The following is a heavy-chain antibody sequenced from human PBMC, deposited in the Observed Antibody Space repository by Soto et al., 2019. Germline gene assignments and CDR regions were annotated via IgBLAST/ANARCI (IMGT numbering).Heavy chain of an antibody. CDR1: GGSISSSSYY. D-gene: IGHD3-10*01. J-gene: IGHJ5*02. V-gene: IGHV4-39*01. CDR2: ISYSGST. Sequence: SETLSLTCTVSGGSISSSSYYWGWIRQPPGKGLEWIGSISYSGSTHYNPSLKSRVTISVDTSKNQFSLKLGSVTAAGTGGYYWAGPRAAYGSGTYYNVGRFDPWGQGTLVTVSS. CDR3: AGPRAAYGSGTYYNVGRFDP.